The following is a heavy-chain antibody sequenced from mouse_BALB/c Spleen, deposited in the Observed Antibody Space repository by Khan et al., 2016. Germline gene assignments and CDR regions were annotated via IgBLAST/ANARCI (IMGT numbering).Heavy chain of an antibody. J-gene: IGHJ3*01. Sequence: EVELVESGGGLVKPGGSLKLSCAASGFTFSDYYMYWVRQTPEKRLEWVATISDGGSYTYYPDSVKGRFTISRDNAKNNLYLQMSSLKSEDTAMYYGAREGVRRGFAYGGQGPLVTVAA. V-gene: IGHV5-4*02. CDR1: GFTFSDYY. CDR2: ISDGGSYT. D-gene: IGHD2-14*01. CDR3: AREGVRRGFAY.